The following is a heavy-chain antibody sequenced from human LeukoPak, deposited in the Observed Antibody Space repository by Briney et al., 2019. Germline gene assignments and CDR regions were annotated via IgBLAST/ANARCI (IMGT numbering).Heavy chain of an antibody. D-gene: IGHD3-22*01. CDR3: ARAAPTRTLIGSGADY. J-gene: IGHJ4*02. CDR2: ISGSGGST. Sequence: GGSLRLSCAASGFTFSSYGMSWVRQAPGKGLEWVSAISGSGGSTYYADSVKGRFTISRDNAKKSLYLQMNSLRAEDTAVYYCARAAPTRTLIGSGADYWGQGTLVTVSS. CDR1: GFTFSSYG. V-gene: IGHV3-23*01.